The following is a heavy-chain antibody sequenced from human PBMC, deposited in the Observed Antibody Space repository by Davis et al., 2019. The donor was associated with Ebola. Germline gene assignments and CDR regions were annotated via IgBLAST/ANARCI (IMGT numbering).Heavy chain of an antibody. J-gene: IGHJ4*02. Sequence: SETLSLTCAVYGGSFSGYYWSWIRQPPGKGLEWIGYIYHSGSTYYNPSLKSRVTISVDRSKNQFSLKLSSVTAADTAVYYCARHRNGPWYGGYYWGQGTLVTVSS. V-gene: IGHV4-34*01. CDR2: IYHSGST. CDR1: GGSFSGYY. CDR3: ARHRNGPWYGGYY. D-gene: IGHD1-26*01.